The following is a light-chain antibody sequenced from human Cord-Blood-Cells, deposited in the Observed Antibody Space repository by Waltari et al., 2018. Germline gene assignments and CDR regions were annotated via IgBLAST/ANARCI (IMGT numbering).Light chain of an antibody. Sequence: QSALTQPASVSGSPGQSITISCTGTSSDVGSYNLVSWYQQHPGKAPNLMIYEGSKRPPGVSNRFAGSKSGNTASLTISGLQAEDEADYYCCSYAGSSTFYVFGTGTKVTVL. J-gene: IGLJ1*01. CDR3: CSYAGSSTFYV. CDR1: SSDVGSYNL. V-gene: IGLV2-23*03. CDR2: EGS.